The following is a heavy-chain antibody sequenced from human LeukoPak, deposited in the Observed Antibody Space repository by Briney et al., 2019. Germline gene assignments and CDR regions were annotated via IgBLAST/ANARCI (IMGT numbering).Heavy chain of an antibody. D-gene: IGHD3-3*01. CDR3: ARAVSSGYYNLYFDY. V-gene: IGHV3-7*04. CDR1: GFTFSSYW. CDR2: IKQDGSEE. J-gene: IGHJ4*02. Sequence: GGSLRFSCAASGFTFSSYWMNWVRQAPGKGLEWVANIKQDGSEEFYVDSAKGRFTISRDNAKNSLYLQMNSLRAEDTAVYYCARAVSSGYYNLYFDYWGQGTLVTVSS.